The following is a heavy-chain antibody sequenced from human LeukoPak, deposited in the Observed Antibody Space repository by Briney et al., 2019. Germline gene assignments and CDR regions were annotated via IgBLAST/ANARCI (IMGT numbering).Heavy chain of an antibody. D-gene: IGHD5-18*01. V-gene: IGHV4-39*07. CDR3: ASEPWIQLYPYYFDY. CDR1: GGSISSSSYY. CDR2: IYYSGST. Sequence: SETLSLTCTVSGGSISSSSYYWGWIRQPPGKGLEWIGSIYYSGSTYYNPSLKSRVTISVDTSKNQFSLKLSSVTAADTAVYYCASEPWIQLYPYYFDYWGQGTLVTVSS. J-gene: IGHJ4*02.